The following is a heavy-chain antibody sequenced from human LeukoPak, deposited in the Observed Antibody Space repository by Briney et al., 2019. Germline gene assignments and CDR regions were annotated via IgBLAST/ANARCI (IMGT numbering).Heavy chain of an antibody. CDR2: IYSGGST. V-gene: IGHV3-66*01. CDR1: GFTVSSNY. Sequence: GGSLRLSCAASGFTVSSNYMSWVRQAPGKGLEWVSVIYSGGSTYYADSVKGRFTISRDNSKNTLYLQMNSLRAEDTAVYYCARAPSSSWYYWYFDLWGRGTLVTVSS. J-gene: IGHJ2*01. CDR3: ARAPSSSWYYWYFDL. D-gene: IGHD6-13*01.